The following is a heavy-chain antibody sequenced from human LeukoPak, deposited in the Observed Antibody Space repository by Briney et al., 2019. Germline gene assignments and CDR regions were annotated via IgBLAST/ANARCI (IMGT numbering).Heavy chain of an antibody. V-gene: IGHV4-59*01. J-gene: IGHJ4*02. CDR3: AREIAVAGTFDY. D-gene: IGHD6-19*01. CDR1: GGSISNYY. CDR2: IYYSGST. Sequence: SATLSLTCTVSGGSISNYYWSWIRQPPGKGLEWIGYIYYSGSTNYNPSLKSRVTISVDTSKNQFSLKLSSVTAADTAVYYCAREIAVAGTFDYWGQGTLVTVSS.